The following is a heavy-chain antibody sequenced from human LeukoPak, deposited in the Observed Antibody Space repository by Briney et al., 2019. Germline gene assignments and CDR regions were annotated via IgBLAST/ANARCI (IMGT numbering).Heavy chain of an antibody. CDR1: GFTFSTYG. CDR2: IWYDGSIE. Sequence: PGRSLILSCAASGFTFSTYGMHWVRQAPGEGLEWVAVIWYDGSIEYYADSVKGRFTISRDNSKNTLYLQMNSLRAEDTGVYYCARAVGPYDYWGQGTLVTVSS. J-gene: IGHJ4*02. V-gene: IGHV3-33*01. D-gene: IGHD3-10*01. CDR3: ARAVGPYDY.